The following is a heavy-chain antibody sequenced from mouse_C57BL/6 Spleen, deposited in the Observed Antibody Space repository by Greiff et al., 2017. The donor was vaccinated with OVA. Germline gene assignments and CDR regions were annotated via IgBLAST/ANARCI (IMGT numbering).Heavy chain of an antibody. CDR1: GYSITSGYY. D-gene: IGHD1-1*01. V-gene: IGHV3-6*01. Sequence: EVKLLESGPGLVKPSQSLSLTCSVTGYSITSGYYWNWIRQFPGNKLEWMGYISYDGSNNYNPSLKNRISITRDTSKNQFFLKLNSVTTEDTATYYCAREVVAEFDYWGQGTTLTVSS. CDR3: AREVVAEFDY. J-gene: IGHJ2*01. CDR2: ISYDGSN.